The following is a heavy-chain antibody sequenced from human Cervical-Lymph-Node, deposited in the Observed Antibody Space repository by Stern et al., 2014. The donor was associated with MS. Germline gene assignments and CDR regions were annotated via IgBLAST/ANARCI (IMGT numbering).Heavy chain of an antibody. CDR1: GGSVTSGYYY. V-gene: IGHV4-61*01. D-gene: IGHD3-22*01. CDR3: ARLPASSRYGILAEYFFDY. J-gene: IGHJ4*02. Sequence: QLQLQESGPGLVRPSETLSLTCDVSGGSVTSGYYYWSWIRQPPGKGLEXIGYVYHSGVTDYNPSLKGRVTISIDTSKNQFSLHLTSVTAADAAVYYCARLPASSRYGILAEYFFDYWGQGTLVIVSS. CDR2: VYHSGVT.